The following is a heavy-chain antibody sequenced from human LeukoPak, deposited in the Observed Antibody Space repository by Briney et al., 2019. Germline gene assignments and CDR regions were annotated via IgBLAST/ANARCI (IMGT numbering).Heavy chain of an antibody. D-gene: IGHD6-19*01. CDR1: GFTFSSYW. J-gene: IGHJ4*02. V-gene: IGHV3-30*18. Sequence: GGSLRLSCAASGFTFSSYWMSWVRQAPGKGLEWVAVILYDGSEKYYTESVKGRFTISRDNSKNTLYLQMDSLRPEDTAVYYCAKDPRTGAVSGIFYFDYWGQGTLLTVSS. CDR3: AKDPRTGAVSGIFYFDY. CDR2: ILYDGSEK.